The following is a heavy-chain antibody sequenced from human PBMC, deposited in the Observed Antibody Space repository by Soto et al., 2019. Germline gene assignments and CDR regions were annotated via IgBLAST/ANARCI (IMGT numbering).Heavy chain of an antibody. V-gene: IGHV3-23*01. CDR3: AKALYSANGGPNGL. CDR1: GFTFSSYD. Sequence: EVQLLESGGGLVQPGGSLRLSCVGSGFTFSSYDMTWVRQAPGKGLEWVASFSFYGRRDNTYYADSVKVRFTISRDNPSTTVYLQIAPHRVKDTDVYDCAKALYSANGGPNGLWGQGTMVTVSS. D-gene: IGHD5-12*01. J-gene: IGHJ4*02. CDR2: FSFYGRRDNT.